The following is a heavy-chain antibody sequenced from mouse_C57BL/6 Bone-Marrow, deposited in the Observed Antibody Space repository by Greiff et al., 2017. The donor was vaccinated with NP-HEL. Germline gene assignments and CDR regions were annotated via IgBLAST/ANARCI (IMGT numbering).Heavy chain of an antibody. CDR2: ISSGSSTI. CDR1: GFTFSDYG. D-gene: IGHD1-1*01. CDR3: ARNYGSSLWFAY. J-gene: IGHJ3*01. Sequence: DVMLVESGGGLVKPGGSLKLSCAASGFTFSDYGMHWVRQAPEKGLEWVAYISSGSSTIYYADTVKGRFTISRDNAKNTLFLQMTSLRSEDTAMYYCARNYGSSLWFAYWGQGTLVTVSA. V-gene: IGHV5-17*01.